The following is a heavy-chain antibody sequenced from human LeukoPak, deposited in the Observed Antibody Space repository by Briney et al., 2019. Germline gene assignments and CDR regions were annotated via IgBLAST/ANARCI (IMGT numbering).Heavy chain of an antibody. CDR2: INHSGTT. CDR1: GFTVSSNY. D-gene: IGHD3-10*01. CDR3: ARGPPWYYSY. J-gene: IGHJ4*02. V-gene: IGHV4-34*01. Sequence: GSLRLSCAASGFTVSSNYMSWVRQPPGKGLEWIGEINHSGTTTYNPTLKSRLTISVDTSKNQFSLNLTSLTAADTAVYYCARGPPWYYSYWGQGTLVTVSS.